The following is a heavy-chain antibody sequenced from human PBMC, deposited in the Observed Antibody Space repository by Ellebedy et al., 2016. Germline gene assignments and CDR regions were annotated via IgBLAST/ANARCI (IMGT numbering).Heavy chain of an antibody. CDR1: GGSFSGYY. D-gene: IGHD2-15*01. Sequence: SETLSLTXAVYGGSFSGYYWSWIRQPPGKGLEWIGEINHSGSTNYNPSLKSRVTISVDTSKNQFSLKLSSVTAADTAVYYCASSKLLGYMDVWGKGTTVTVSS. CDR2: INHSGST. V-gene: IGHV4-34*01. J-gene: IGHJ6*03. CDR3: ASSKLLGYMDV.